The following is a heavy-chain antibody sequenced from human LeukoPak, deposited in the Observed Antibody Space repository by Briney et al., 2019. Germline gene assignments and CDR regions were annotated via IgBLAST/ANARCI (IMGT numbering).Heavy chain of an antibody. CDR1: GGTFSSYA. J-gene: IGHJ4*02. V-gene: IGHV1-69*04. CDR3: ARDGRLRYFDTNPPDY. CDR2: IIPILGIA. Sequence: SVKVFCKASGGTFSSYAISWVRQAPGQGLEWMGRIIPILGIANYAQKFQGRVTITADKSTSTAYMELSSLRSEDTAVYYCARDGRLRYFDTNPPDYWGQGTLVTVSS. D-gene: IGHD3-9*01.